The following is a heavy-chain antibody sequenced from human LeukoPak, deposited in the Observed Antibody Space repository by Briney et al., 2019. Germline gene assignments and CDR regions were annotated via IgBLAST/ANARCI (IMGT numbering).Heavy chain of an antibody. J-gene: IGHJ4*02. D-gene: IGHD6-13*01. V-gene: IGHV3-11*04. Sequence: GGSLRLSCAASGFTFSDYYMSWIRQAPGKGLEWVSYISSSGSTIYCADSVKGRFTISRDNAKNSLYLQMNSLRAEDTAVYYCARSHRMIAAAGTGFDYWGQGTLVTVSS. CDR2: ISSSGSTI. CDR3: ARSHRMIAAAGTGFDY. CDR1: GFTFSDYY.